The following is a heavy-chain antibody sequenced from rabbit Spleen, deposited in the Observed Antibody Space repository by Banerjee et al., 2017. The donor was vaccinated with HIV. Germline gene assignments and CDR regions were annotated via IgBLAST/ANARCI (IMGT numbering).Heavy chain of an antibody. CDR2: IAGSTSGFT. J-gene: IGHJ4*01. Sequence: QEQLEESGGDLVKPGASLTLTCTASGFSFSSSDYICWVRQAPGKGLEWISCIAGSTSGFTYSATWAKGRFIISKTSSTTVTLQMTSLTAADTATYFCARDPYALNGGGSFALWGPGTLVTVS. CDR3: ARDPYALNGGGSFAL. V-gene: IGHV1S45*01. D-gene: IGHD2-1*01. CDR1: GFSFSSSDY.